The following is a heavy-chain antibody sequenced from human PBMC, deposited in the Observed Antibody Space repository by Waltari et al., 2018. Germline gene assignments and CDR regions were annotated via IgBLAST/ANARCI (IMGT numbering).Heavy chain of an antibody. J-gene: IGHJ6*03. CDR3: ARGGSGSYVYYYYYMDV. V-gene: IGHV1-8*03. CDR1: GYTFTSYD. D-gene: IGHD3-10*01. CDR2: MNRNSGNT. Sequence: QVQLVQSGAEVKKPGASVKVSCKASGYTFTSYDINWVRQATGPGLEWMGWMNRNSGNTGYAQKFQGRVTITRNTSISTAYMELSSLRSEDTAVYYCARGGSGSYVYYYYYMDVWGKGTTVTVSS.